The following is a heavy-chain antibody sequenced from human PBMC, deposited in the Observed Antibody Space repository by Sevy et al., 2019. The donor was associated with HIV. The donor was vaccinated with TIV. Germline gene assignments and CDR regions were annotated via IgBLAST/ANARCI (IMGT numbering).Heavy chain of an antibody. CDR2: ISAYNGNT. V-gene: IGHV1-18*01. J-gene: IGHJ4*02. D-gene: IGHD1-1*01. Sequence: ASVKVSCKASGYTFTSYGISWVRQAPGQGLEWMGWISAYNGNTDYAQKLQGRVTMTTDTSTSTAYMELRSLRSDDTAVYYCARGGNRYNWNADYFDYWGQGTLVTVSS. CDR1: GYTFTSYG. CDR3: ARGGNRYNWNADYFDY.